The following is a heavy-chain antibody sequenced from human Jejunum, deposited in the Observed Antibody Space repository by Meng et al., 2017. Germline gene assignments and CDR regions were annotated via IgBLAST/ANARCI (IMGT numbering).Heavy chain of an antibody. D-gene: IGHD6-19*01. V-gene: IGHV5-51*01. J-gene: IGHJ4*02. CDR1: GYSFTSYW. CDR3: ARQPKVAGVDY. Sequence: GESLKISCKASGYSFTSYWIGWVRQMPGKGLEWMGLISPGDSDTIYSPSFQGQVTTSADKSIDTAYLQWSSLEASDTAMYYCARQPKVAGVDYWAQGTLVTVSS. CDR2: ISPGDSDT.